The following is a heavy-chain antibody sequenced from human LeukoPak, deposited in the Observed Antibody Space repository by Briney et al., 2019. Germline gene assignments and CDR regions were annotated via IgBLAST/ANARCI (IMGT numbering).Heavy chain of an antibody. CDR1: GFTFSSYA. V-gene: IGHV3-30-3*01. D-gene: IGHD6-19*01. CDR3: ARDRIAVAPINWFDP. CDR2: ISYDGSNK. Sequence: PGGSLRLSCAASGFTFSSYAMHWVRQAPGKGLEWVAVISYDGSNKYYADSVKGRFTISRDNSKNTLYLQMNSLRAEDTAVYYCARDRIAVAPINWFDPWGQGTLVTVSS. J-gene: IGHJ5*02.